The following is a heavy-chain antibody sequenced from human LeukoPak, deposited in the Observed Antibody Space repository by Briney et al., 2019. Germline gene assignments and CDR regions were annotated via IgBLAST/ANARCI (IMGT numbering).Heavy chain of an antibody. D-gene: IGHD2-2*01. CDR1: GGSISSSSYY. V-gene: IGHV4-39*01. Sequence: SETLSLTCTVSGGSISSSSYYWGWIRQPPGKGLEWIGSIYYSGSTYYNPSLKSRVTISVDTSKNQFSLKLSSVTAADTAVYYCARHTSRVPAAHNKVEYFQHWGQGTLVTVSS. CDR3: ARHTSRVPAAHNKVEYFQH. J-gene: IGHJ1*01. CDR2: IYYSGST.